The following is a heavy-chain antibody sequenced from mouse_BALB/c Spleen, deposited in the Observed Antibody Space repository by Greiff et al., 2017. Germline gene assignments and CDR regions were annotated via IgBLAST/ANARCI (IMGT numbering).Heavy chain of an antibody. CDR1: GYTFTSYW. D-gene: IGHD2-14*01. CDR2: IAPGSGST. CDR3: ARSYYRYDGFGYAMDY. V-gene: IGHV1S41*01. Sequence: DLVKPGASVKLSCKASGYTFTSYWINWIKQRPGQGLEWIGRIAPGSGSTYYNEMFKGKATLTVDTSSSTAYIQLSSLSSEDSAVYFCARSYYRYDGFGYAMDYWGQGTSVTVSS. J-gene: IGHJ4*01.